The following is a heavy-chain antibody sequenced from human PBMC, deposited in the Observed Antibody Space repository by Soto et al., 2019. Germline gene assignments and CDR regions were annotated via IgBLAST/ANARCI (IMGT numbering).Heavy chain of an antibody. CDR1: GGSISSGAYY. V-gene: IGHV4-31*03. CDR3: ARDGRLVNYYYYGMDV. Sequence: QVQLQESGPGLVKPSQTLSLTCSVSGGSISSGAYYWTWIRQHPGKGLEWIGYIYYSGSTYYNPSLKSRVTISVDTSKNQFSLKLRSVTAADTAVYYCARDGRLVNYYYYGMDVWGHGTTVTVSS. J-gene: IGHJ6*02. D-gene: IGHD6-13*01. CDR2: IYYSGST.